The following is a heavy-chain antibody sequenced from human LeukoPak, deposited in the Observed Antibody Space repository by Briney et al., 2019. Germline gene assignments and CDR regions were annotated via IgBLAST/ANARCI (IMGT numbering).Heavy chain of an antibody. J-gene: IGHJ5*02. D-gene: IGHD2-2*01. CDR2: IYYSGST. CDR1: GGSIRSGDYY. CDR3: ARECSSTSCYVPFDP. V-gene: IGHV4-30-4*01. Sequence: PSQTLSLTCTVSGGSIRSGDYYWSWIRQPPGKGLEWIGYIYYSGSTYYNPSLKSRVTISVDTSKNQFSLKLSSVTAADTAVYYCARECSSTSCYVPFDPWGQGTLVTVSS.